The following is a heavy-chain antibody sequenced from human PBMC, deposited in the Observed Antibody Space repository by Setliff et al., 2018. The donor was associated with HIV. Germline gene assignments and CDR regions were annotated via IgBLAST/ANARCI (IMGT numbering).Heavy chain of an antibody. CDR3: ARDRGGWDTAMGYFDY. D-gene: IGHD5-18*01. CDR2: ISSSGSTI. J-gene: IGHJ4*02. V-gene: IGHV3-48*04. CDR1: GFTFSSYS. Sequence: GGSLRLSCAASGFTFSSYSMNWVRQAPGKGLEWVSYISSSGSTIYYADSVKGRFTISRDNAKNSLSLQMNSLRAEDTAVYYCARDRGGWDTAMGYFDYWGQGTLVTVSS.